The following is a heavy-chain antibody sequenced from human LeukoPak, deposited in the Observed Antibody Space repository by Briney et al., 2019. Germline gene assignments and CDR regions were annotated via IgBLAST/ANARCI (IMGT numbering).Heavy chain of an antibody. CDR2: INSDGSST. D-gene: IGHD4-11*01. V-gene: IGHV3-74*01. Sequence: QAGGSLRLSCAASGFTFSSYWMHWVRQAPGKGLVWVSRINSDGSSTSYADSVKGRFTISRDNAKNTLYLQMNSLRAEDTAVYYCARVRQGGAYSNYAKTWGQGTLVTVSS. CDR3: ARVRQGGAYSNYAKT. CDR1: GFTFSSYW. J-gene: IGHJ5*02.